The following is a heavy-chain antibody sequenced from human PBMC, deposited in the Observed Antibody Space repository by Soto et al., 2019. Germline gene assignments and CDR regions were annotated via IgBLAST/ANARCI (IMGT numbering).Heavy chain of an antibody. CDR3: ARDSAIASFDY. D-gene: IGHD3-3*02. Sequence: LSLTCAASGFTFSSYAMHWVRQAPGKGLEYVSAISSNGGSTYYANSVKGRFTISRDNSKNTLYLQMGSLRAEDMAVYYCARDSAIASFDYWGQGTLVTVSS. J-gene: IGHJ4*02. V-gene: IGHV3-64*01. CDR1: GFTFSSYA. CDR2: ISSNGGST.